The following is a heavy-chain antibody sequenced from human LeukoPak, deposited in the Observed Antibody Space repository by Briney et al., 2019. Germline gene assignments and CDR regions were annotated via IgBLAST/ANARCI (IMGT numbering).Heavy chain of an antibody. D-gene: IGHD6-19*01. CDR1: GGSISSSNW. V-gene: IGHV4-4*02. CDR3: ARSPTKSSGWFPS. Sequence: SETLSLTCAVSGGSISSSNWWSWVRQPPGKGLEWIGEIYHSGSTNYNPSLKSRVTISVDKSKNQFSLKLSSVTAADTAVYYCARSPTKSSGWFPSWGQGTLVTVSS. CDR2: IYHSGST. J-gene: IGHJ5*02.